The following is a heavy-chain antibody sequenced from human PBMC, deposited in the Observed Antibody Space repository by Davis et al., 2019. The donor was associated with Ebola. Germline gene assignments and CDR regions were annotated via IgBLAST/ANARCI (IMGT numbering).Heavy chain of an antibody. Sequence: GGSLRLSCAASGFTFSGSAMHWVRQASGKGLEWVGRIRSKANSYATVYGASVNGRFTISRDDSKNTVYLQMNSLKTEDTAIYYCAKDTSNIWFDIWGQGTNVTVSS. CDR2: IRSKANSYAT. CDR3: AKDTSNIWFDI. D-gene: IGHD1-26*01. CDR1: GFTFSGSA. V-gene: IGHV3-73*01. J-gene: IGHJ3*02.